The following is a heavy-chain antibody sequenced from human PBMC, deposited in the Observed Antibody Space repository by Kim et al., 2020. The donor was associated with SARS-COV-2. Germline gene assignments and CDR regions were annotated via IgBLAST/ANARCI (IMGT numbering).Heavy chain of an antibody. Sequence: GGSLRLSCAASGFTFSSYSMNWVRQAPGKGLEWVSYISSSSSTIYYADSVKGRFTISRDNAKNSLYLQMNSLRDEDTAVYYCARADVLRYFDWLRDGYAFDIWGQGTMVTVSS. D-gene: IGHD3-9*01. CDR1: GFTFSSYS. J-gene: IGHJ3*02. CDR2: ISSSSSTI. CDR3: ARADVLRYFDWLRDGYAFDI. V-gene: IGHV3-48*02.